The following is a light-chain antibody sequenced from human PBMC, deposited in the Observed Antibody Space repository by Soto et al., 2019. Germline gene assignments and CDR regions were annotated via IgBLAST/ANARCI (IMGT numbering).Light chain of an antibody. CDR3: QQYSRLWS. CDR1: ESISNW. Sequence: GDRVTITCRASESISNWLAWYQQKPGKAPKLLIYGASSLESGVPPRFSGDGSGTEFTLTISSLQRDDFGIYYCQQYSRLWSFGQGTKVDIK. V-gene: IGKV1-5*03. CDR2: GAS. J-gene: IGKJ1*01.